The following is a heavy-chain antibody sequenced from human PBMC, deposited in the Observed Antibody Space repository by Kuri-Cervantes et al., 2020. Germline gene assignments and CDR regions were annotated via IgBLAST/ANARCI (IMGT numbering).Heavy chain of an antibody. D-gene: IGHD2-15*01. J-gene: IGHJ4*02. Sequence: GGSLRLSCAASGFTFSSYGMHWVRQAPGKGLEWVAVISYDGSNKYYAGSVKGRFTISRDNSKNTLYLQMNSLRAEDTAVYYCAKVARSVIAVAQVDYWGQGTLVTVSS. CDR1: GFTFSSYG. CDR2: ISYDGSNK. V-gene: IGHV3-30*18. CDR3: AKVARSVIAVAQVDY.